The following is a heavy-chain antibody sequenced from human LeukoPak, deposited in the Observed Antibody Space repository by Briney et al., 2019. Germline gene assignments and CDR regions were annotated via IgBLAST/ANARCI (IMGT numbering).Heavy chain of an antibody. CDR3: ARGLDAASGLANFDY. D-gene: IGHD1-1*01. J-gene: IGHJ4*02. CDR1: GYTFSYFG. Sequence: ASVKVSCKASGYTFSYFGLNWVRQAPGQGLEWMGWINGYNGNTNYAQKSEGRLSLTTDTATSTVYMELRNLTSDDTAVYFCARGLDAASGLANFDYWGQGTLITVSS. CDR2: INGYNGNT. V-gene: IGHV1-18*01.